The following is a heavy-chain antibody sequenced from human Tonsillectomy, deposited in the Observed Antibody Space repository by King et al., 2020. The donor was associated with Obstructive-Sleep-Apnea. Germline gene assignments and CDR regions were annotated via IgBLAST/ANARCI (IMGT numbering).Heavy chain of an antibody. CDR1: GFTFSSYG. CDR3: AKDRRGGSGAIFDC. D-gene: IGHD3-10*01. V-gene: IGHV3-30*18. Sequence: VQLVESGGGVVQPGRSLRLSCAASGFTFSSYGMHWVRQAPGKGLEWVAVISYDGSNKYYADSVKGRFTISRDNSKNTLYLQMNSLRAEDTAVYYCAKDRRGGSGAIFDCWGQGTLVTVSS. J-gene: IGHJ4*02. CDR2: ISYDGSNK.